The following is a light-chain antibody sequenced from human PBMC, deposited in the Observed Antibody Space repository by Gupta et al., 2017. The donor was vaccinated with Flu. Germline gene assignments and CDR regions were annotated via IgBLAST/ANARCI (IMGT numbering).Light chain of an antibody. V-gene: IGKV3-11*01. Sequence: PPTLSLAPGASTLLACRASQSVGSYVAWNQQKRGQHRSLINYQASTRATGIPTRVSGRRYATTFSSTVRRMMVDDFAGHYCQQRRRTFGGGTKV. CDR1: QSVGSY. J-gene: IGKJ4*01. CDR2: QAS. CDR3: QQRRRT.